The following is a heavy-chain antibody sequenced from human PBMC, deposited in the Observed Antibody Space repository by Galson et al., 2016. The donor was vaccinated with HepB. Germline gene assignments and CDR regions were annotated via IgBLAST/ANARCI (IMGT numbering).Heavy chain of an antibody. D-gene: IGHD5-24*01. Sequence: ETLSLTCTVSGGSISNYHWSWIRQPPGKGLEWIGYIYHSGSTYYNPSLKSRVTISVDRSKNQFSLNLNSVTAADTAFYYCARREDGYSSAYHFDYWGRGTLVTVSS. V-gene: IGHV4-59*04. CDR3: ARREDGYSSAYHFDY. CDR2: IYHSGST. J-gene: IGHJ4*02. CDR1: GGSISNYH.